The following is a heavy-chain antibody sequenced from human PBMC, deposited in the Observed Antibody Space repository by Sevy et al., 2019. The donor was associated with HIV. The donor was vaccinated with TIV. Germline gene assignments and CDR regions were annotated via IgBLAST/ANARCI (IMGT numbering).Heavy chain of an antibody. J-gene: IGHJ6*02. CDR3: AKDIAEYDHYGMDV. Sequence: GGSLRLSCAASGFTFDDYAMHWVRQAPGKGLEWVSGISWNSGSIGYADSVKGRFTISRDNAKNSLYLQMNSLRAEDTALYYCAKDIAEYDHYGMDVWGQGTTVTVS. CDR1: GFTFDDYA. V-gene: IGHV3-9*01. D-gene: IGHD6-6*01. CDR2: ISWNSGSI.